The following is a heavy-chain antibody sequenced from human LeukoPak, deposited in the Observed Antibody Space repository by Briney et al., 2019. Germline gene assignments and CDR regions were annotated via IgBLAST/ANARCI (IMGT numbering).Heavy chain of an antibody. V-gene: IGHV4-61*08. J-gene: IGHJ5*02. CDR3: ARDRRSQFDP. CDR2: IYYSGST. CDR1: GGSISSGGYY. Sequence: SETLSLTCTVSGGSISSGGYYWSWIRQHPGKGLEWIGYIYYSGSTYYNPSLKSRVTISVDTSKNQFSLRLSSVTAADTAVYYCARDRRSQFDPWGQGTLVTVSS.